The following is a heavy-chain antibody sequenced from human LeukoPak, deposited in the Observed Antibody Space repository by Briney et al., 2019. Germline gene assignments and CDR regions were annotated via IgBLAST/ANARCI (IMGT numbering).Heavy chain of an antibody. D-gene: IGHD3-9*01. J-gene: IGHJ4*02. V-gene: IGHV3-48*01. CDR1: GFTFSSYG. CDR2: ISSHSSTI. Sequence: GGSLRLSCAASGFTFSSYGMNWVRQAPGKGLEWISYISSHSSTIYYADSVQGRFTISRDNAKNSLYLQMNSLRAEDTAVYYCARDHRYGGLFDSWGQGILVTVSS. CDR3: ARDHRYGGLFDS.